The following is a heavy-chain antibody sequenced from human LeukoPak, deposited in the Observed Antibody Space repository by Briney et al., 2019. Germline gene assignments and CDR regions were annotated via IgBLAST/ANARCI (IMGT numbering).Heavy chain of an antibody. Sequence: GRSLRLSCAASGFNFDDYAMHWVRQAPGKGLKYVSEISSNGGSTYYANSVKGRFTISRDNSKNTLYLQMGSLRAEDMAVYYCARGMGGYCTSTSCPLDYWGQGTLVTVSS. D-gene: IGHD2-2*01. J-gene: IGHJ4*02. CDR2: ISSNGGST. V-gene: IGHV3-64*01. CDR3: ARGMGGYCTSTSCPLDY. CDR1: GFNFDDYA.